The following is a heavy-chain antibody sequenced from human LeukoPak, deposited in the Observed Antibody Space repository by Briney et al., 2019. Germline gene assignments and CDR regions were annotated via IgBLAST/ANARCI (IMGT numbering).Heavy chain of an antibody. V-gene: IGHV1-69*13. Sequence: GASVKVSCKASGGTFSSYAISWVRQAPGQGLEWMGRIIPIFGIANYAQKFQGRVTITADESTSTAYMELSSLRSEDTAVYYCARFGHGQYGSGSSLNWFDPWGQGTLVTVSS. CDR3: ARFGHGQYGSGSSLNWFDP. J-gene: IGHJ5*02. D-gene: IGHD3-10*01. CDR2: IIPIFGIA. CDR1: GGTFSSYA.